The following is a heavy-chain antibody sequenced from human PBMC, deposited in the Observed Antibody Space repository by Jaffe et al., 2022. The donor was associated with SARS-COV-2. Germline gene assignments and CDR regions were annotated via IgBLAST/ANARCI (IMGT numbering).Heavy chain of an antibody. D-gene: IGHD1-26*01. J-gene: IGHJ4*02. V-gene: IGHV1-46*01. Sequence: QVQLVQSGAEVKKPGASVKVSCKASGYTFTSYYMHWVRQAPGQGLEWMGIINPSGGSTSYAQKFQGRVTMTRDTSTSTVYMELSSLRSEDTAVYYCARANRAGWEPLRIYFDYWGQGTLVTVSS. CDR1: GYTFTSYY. CDR3: ARANRAGWEPLRIYFDY. CDR2: INPSGGST.